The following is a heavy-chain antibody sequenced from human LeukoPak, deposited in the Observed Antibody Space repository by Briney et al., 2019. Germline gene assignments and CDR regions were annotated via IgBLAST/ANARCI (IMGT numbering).Heavy chain of an antibody. V-gene: IGHV4-4*07. J-gene: IGHJ3*02. CDR3: ARDPAPYDFWSGSPPRALDI. D-gene: IGHD3-3*01. CDR1: GGSISSYY. Sequence: PSETLSLTCTVSGGSISSYYWSWIRQPAGKGLEWIGRIYISGSTNYNPSLKSRVTLSVDTSKNQFSLKLRSVTAADTAVYYCARDPAPYDFWSGSPPRALDIGGKGTIDTVSS. CDR2: IYISGST.